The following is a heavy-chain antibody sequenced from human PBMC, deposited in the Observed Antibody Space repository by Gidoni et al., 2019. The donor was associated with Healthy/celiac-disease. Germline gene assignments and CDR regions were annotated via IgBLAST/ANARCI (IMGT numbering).Heavy chain of an antibody. CDR1: GFTFSSYG. CDR3: ARDFSEKPYYFDY. V-gene: IGHV3-33*01. Sequence: QVQLVESGGGVVQPGRSLRLSCAASGFTFSSYGMPWVRQAPGQGREWVAVIWYDGSNKYYADSVKGRFTISRDNSKNTLYLQMNSLRAEDTAVYYCARDFSEKPYYFDYWGQGTLVTVSS. J-gene: IGHJ4*02. CDR2: IWYDGSNK.